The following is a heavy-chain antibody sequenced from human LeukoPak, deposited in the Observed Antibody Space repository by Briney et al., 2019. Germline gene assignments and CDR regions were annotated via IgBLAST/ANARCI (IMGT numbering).Heavy chain of an antibody. V-gene: IGHV3-23*01. J-gene: IGHJ5*02. CDR3: VREAGYCAPVCVKTNWFDP. Sequence: PGGSLRLSCAASGFPFSSQAMSWVRQPPGKGLEWVAAISNGKTYYADSVRGRFAITRDDSTNTVYLHMNSLRDEDTALYHCVREAGYCAPVCVKTNWFDPWGQGTLVTVSS. CDR2: ISNGKT. CDR1: GFPFSSQA. D-gene: IGHD2-15*01.